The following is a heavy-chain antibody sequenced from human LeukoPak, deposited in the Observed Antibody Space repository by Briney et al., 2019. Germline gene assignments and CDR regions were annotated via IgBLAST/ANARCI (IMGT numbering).Heavy chain of an antibody. V-gene: IGHV1-69*01. CDR1: GGTLNNYG. Sequence: SVEGSFKGSGGTLNNYGFNWGRQGPGPGPGGVGGITPIFGTANYAQKFQGRVTITADESTSTAYMELSSLRSEDTAVYYCARDHHVPPSGSYSYYWGQGTLVTVSS. J-gene: IGHJ4*02. D-gene: IGHD1-26*01. CDR3: ARDHHVPPSGSYSYY. CDR2: ITPIFGTA.